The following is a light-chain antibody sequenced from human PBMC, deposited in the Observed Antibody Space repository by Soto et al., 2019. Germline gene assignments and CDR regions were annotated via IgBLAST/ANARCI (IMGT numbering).Light chain of an antibody. CDR2: EVS. J-gene: IGLJ1*01. V-gene: IGLV2-14*01. CDR1: SSDVGGYEY. Sequence: QSALTQPASVSGSPGQSITISCTGTSSDVGGYEYVSWYQQHPGKAPKLMIYEVSNRPSGVSNRFSGSKSGNTASLTISGLQAEDEADYHCSSYTSSFPYVFGTGTKVTVL. CDR3: SSYTSSFPYV.